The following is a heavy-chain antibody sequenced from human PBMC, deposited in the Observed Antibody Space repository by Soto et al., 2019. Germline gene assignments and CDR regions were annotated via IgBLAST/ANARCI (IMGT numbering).Heavy chain of an antibody. J-gene: IGHJ4*02. D-gene: IGHD3-16*01. V-gene: IGHV3-23*01. CDR3: AKDRRAGGNSAFYFDF. Sequence: GGSLRLSCAASGFKFSNYAMSWVRQAPGKGLEWVSLISATGGGTYYADSVKGRFTISRDNSHNTLYLQVHSLTAEDTAVYFCAKDRRAGGNSAFYFDFWGQGAQVTVSS. CDR2: ISATGGGT. CDR1: GFKFSNYA.